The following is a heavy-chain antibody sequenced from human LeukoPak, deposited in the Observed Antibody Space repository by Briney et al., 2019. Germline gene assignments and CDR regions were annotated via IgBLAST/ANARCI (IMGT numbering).Heavy chain of an antibody. V-gene: IGHV4-61*08. CDR2: IYYSGST. Sequence: PSETLSLTCTVSGDSISSGDYYWSWIRQPPGKGLEWIGHIYYSGSTNYNPSLKSRVTISVDTSKNQFSLKLSSVTAADTAVYYCARGFGSSWRRGYYFDYWGQGTLVTVSS. CDR3: ARGFGSSWRRGYYFDY. CDR1: GDSISSGDYY. D-gene: IGHD6-13*01. J-gene: IGHJ4*02.